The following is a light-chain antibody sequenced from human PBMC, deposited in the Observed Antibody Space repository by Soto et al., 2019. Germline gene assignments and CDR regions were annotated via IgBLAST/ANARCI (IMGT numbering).Light chain of an antibody. Sequence: EIVLTQSPGALSLSPGERATLSCRASQSVSSYLAWYQQKPGQXPXXLIYDAFNRATGVPARFSGSGSGTDFTLTISSLEPEDSAVYYCQQRSNWLTFGGGTKVDNK. V-gene: IGKV3-11*01. CDR1: QSVSSY. J-gene: IGKJ4*01. CDR2: DAF. CDR3: QQRSNWLT.